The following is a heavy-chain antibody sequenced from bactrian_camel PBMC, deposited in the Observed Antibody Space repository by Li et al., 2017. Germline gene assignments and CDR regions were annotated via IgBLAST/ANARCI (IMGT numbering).Heavy chain of an antibody. CDR2: IDSDGST. CDR3: AKGGVGWPLINY. D-gene: IGHD5*01. CDR1: EYSESND. Sequence: VQLVESGGGSVEAGGSLRLSCVVSEYSESNDWGWFRQAPGKEREGVAVIDSDGSTTYADSVKGRFTISKDNAKNTLYLQMNSLKPEDTAMYYCAKGGVGWPLINYWGQGTQVTVS. J-gene: IGHJ4*01. V-gene: IGHV3S53*01.